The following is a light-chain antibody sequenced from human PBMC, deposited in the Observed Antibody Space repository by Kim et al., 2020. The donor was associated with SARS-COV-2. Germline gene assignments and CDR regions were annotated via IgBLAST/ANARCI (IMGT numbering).Light chain of an antibody. J-gene: IGLJ2*01. Sequence: ASVKLTCTLSTGHNNYAIAWLQQQPGKGPRYLMRLYSDGRHTKGDGIPDRFSGSTSGSEYSLTISSLQSEDEADYYCQTWGSGIAVFGGGTKLTVL. CDR2: LYSDGRH. CDR1: TGHNNYA. CDR3: QTWGSGIAV. V-gene: IGLV4-69*01.